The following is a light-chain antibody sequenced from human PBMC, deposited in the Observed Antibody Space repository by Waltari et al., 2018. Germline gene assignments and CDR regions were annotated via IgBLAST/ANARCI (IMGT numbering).Light chain of an antibody. CDR1: QNLSSNF. Sequence: IVLTQSPGTLSLSPGDKASLSCKASQNLSSNFLAWYRQRPGQPPGLLIDGAAQSAAGIPDTFSGSGSGTDFTLTISRLEAEDSAVYYCQQYETSPYTFGQGTKVEMK. CDR3: QQYETSPYT. V-gene: IGKV3-20*01. CDR2: GAA. J-gene: IGKJ2*01.